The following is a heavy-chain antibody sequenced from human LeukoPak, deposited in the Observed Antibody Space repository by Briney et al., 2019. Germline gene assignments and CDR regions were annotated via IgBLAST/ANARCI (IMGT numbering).Heavy chain of an antibody. V-gene: IGHV1-69*04. CDR1: GGTFSSYA. J-gene: IGHJ3*02. CDR3: ARDQKGYSGYGPDAFDI. CDR2: IIPILGIA. D-gene: IGHD5-12*01. Sequence: ASVKVSCKASGGTFSSYAISWVRQAPGQGLEWMGRIIPILGIANYAQKFQGRVAITADKSTSTAYMELSSLRSEDTAVYYCARDQKGYSGYGPDAFDIWGQGTMVTVSS.